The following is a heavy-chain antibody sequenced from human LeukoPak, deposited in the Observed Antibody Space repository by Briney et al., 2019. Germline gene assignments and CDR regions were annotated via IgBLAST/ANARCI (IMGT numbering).Heavy chain of an antibody. CDR2: IWYDGSNT. Sequence: GGSLRLSCAASGFTFSSYDMHWVRQAPGKGLEWVAIIWYDGSNTYYADSVKGRFTISRDNSKNTLYLQMTSLRAEDTAVYYCVRNRDWYFDLWSRGTLVTVSS. V-gene: IGHV3-33*01. J-gene: IGHJ2*01. CDR1: GFTFSSYD. CDR3: VRNRDWYFDL. D-gene: IGHD3-10*01.